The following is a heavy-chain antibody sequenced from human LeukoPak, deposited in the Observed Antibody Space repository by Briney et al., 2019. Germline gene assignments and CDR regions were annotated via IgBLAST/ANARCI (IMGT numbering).Heavy chain of an antibody. J-gene: IGHJ4*02. Sequence: GASVKVSCKASGYTFTGYYMHWVRQAPGQGLEWMGWINPNSGGTNYAQKFQGRVTMTRDTSISTAYMELRSLRSDDTAVYYCARDYSSGWYGVFDYWGQGTLVTVSS. CDR3: ARDYSSGWYGVFDY. CDR1: GYTFTGYY. D-gene: IGHD6-19*01. CDR2: INPNSGGT. V-gene: IGHV1-2*02.